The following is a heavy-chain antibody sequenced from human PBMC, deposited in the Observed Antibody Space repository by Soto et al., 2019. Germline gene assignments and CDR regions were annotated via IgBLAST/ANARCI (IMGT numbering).Heavy chain of an antibody. V-gene: IGHV3-23*01. Sequence: GGSLRLSCAASGFTFSSYAMSWVRQAPGKGLEWVSAISGSGGSTYYADSVKGRFTISRDNSKNTLYLQMNSLRAEDTAVYYCARLRASSWYMGGYLDYWGQGTLVTVSS. J-gene: IGHJ4*02. D-gene: IGHD6-13*01. CDR3: ARLRASSWYMGGYLDY. CDR2: ISGSGGST. CDR1: GFTFSSYA.